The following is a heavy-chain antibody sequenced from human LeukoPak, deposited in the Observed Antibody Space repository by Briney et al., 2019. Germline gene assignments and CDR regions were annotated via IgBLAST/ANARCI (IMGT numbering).Heavy chain of an antibody. CDR1: GGPFSGYY. J-gene: IGHJ3*02. D-gene: IGHD1-1*01. V-gene: IGHV4-34*01. CDR2: INHSGST. CDR3: ARDNWLEQLNAFDI. Sequence: KPSETLSLTCAVYGGPFSGYYWSWIRQTPGKGLEWIGEINHSGSTNYNPSLKSRVTISVDTSKNQFSLKLSSVTAADTAVYYCARDNWLEQLNAFDIWGQGTMVTVSS.